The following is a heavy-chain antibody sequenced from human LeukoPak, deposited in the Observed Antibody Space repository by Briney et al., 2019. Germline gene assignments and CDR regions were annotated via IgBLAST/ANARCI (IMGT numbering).Heavy chain of an antibody. Sequence: SETLSLTCTVSGGSISSSSYYWGWIRQPPGKGLEWIGSIYYSGSTYYNPSLKSRVTISVDTSKNQFSLKLSSVTAADTAVYYCARKTYYYDSSVVNWSDPWGQGTLVTVSS. CDR3: ARKTYYYDSSVVNWSDP. D-gene: IGHD3-22*01. J-gene: IGHJ5*02. CDR2: IYYSGST. V-gene: IGHV4-39*01. CDR1: GGSISSSSYY.